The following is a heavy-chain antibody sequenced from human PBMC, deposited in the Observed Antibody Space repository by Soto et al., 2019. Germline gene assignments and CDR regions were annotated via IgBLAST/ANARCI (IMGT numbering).Heavy chain of an antibody. CDR3: ARDGGKAAPGTFDY. V-gene: IGHV3-30-3*01. D-gene: IGHD6-13*01. J-gene: IGHJ4*02. Sequence: VGSLRLSCAASGFNFNTYSMQWVRQAPGKGLEWVTVISYDGSNKFYADSVKGRFTVSRDNSKNTLYLQMNSLRVDDTAVYYCARDGGKAAPGTFDYWGQGTLVTVSS. CDR2: ISYDGSNK. CDR1: GFNFNTYS.